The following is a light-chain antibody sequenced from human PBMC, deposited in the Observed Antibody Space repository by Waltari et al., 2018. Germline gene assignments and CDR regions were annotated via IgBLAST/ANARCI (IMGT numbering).Light chain of an antibody. V-gene: IGKV3-15*01. CDR1: QSVSSN. Sequence: EIVMTQSPATLSVSPGERATLSCRASQSVSSNLAWYQQKPGQAPRLLIYGASTRATGIPAMFSGSGSATEFTLTISSLQSEDFAVYYCQQYNNWPPYTFGQGTKLEIK. CDR3: QQYNNWPPYT. J-gene: IGKJ2*01. CDR2: GAS.